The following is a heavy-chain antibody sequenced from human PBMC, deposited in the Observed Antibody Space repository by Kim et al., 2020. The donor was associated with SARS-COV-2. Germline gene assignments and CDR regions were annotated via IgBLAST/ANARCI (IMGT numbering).Heavy chain of an antibody. V-gene: IGHV3-23*01. Sequence: GGSLRLSCAASGFTFNNYDMTWVRQAPGKGLEWVSSITGSEAGTYYRDSVKGRFTISKDTSKNALYLQMNSLRAEDTAVYYCLIRDGNNQFYYWGQGTLATVSS. J-gene: IGHJ4*02. CDR1: GFTFNNYD. CDR2: ITGSEAGT. D-gene: IGHD1-1*01. CDR3: LIRDGNNQFYY.